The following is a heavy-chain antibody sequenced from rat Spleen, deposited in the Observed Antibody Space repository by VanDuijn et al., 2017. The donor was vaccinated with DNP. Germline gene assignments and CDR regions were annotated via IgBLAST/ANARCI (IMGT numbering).Heavy chain of an antibody. CDR1: GFTFSDYY. CDR3: ARRGPEGMD. V-gene: IGHV5-7*01. D-gene: IGHD1-11*01. CDR2: ISSRVSRT. Sequence: EVQLVESGGGLVQPGRALKLSCAASGFTFSDYYIAWVRQGPKKGLEWVATISSRVSRTYYPDSVKGRFTVSRDNAKSSLYLQMNSRKSEDTATYDCARRGPEGMDWGQGVMVTVSS. J-gene: IGHJ2*01.